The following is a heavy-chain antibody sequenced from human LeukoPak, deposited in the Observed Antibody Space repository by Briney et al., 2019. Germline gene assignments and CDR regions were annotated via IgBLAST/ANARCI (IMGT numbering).Heavy chain of an antibody. V-gene: IGHV4-61*05. Sequence: PSETLSLTCSVADGSISSRSVYWGWIRQTPAKGLEWMGHIHTSGGSTYYPSLKSRLTMSIDTSRNQLSLKLTSVTAADTAVYFCARLGSYHDFWGQGALVTVSS. D-gene: IGHD1-26*01. CDR1: DGSISSRSVY. CDR2: IHTSGGS. J-gene: IGHJ4*02. CDR3: ARLGSYHDF.